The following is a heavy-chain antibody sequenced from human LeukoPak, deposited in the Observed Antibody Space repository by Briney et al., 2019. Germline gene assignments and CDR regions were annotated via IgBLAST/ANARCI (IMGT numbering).Heavy chain of an antibody. CDR3: ARDRDWLRDFDY. CDR1: GFSFKDYA. Sequence: GGSLRLSCAASGFSFKDYAMHWVRQSPGKGLEWVAVTSYDESTKYYVDSVRGRFTISRDNSKNTLFLQMNSLRDEDTALYYCARDRDWLRDFDYWGQGTLVTVSS. CDR2: TSYDESTK. D-gene: IGHD5-12*01. J-gene: IGHJ4*02. V-gene: IGHV3-30*04.